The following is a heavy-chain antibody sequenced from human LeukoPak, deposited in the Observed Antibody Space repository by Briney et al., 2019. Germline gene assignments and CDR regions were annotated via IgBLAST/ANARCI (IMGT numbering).Heavy chain of an antibody. CDR1: GYTFTSYG. CDR2: ISAYNGNT. CDR3: ARDLQNYDILTGYYPFDY. Sequence: ASVKVSCKASGYTFTSYGISWVRQAPGQGLEWMGWISAYNGNTNYAQKLQGRVTMTTDTSTSTAYMELRSLRSDDTAVYYCARDLQNYDILTGYYPFDYWGQGTLVTVSS. D-gene: IGHD3-9*01. V-gene: IGHV1-18*01. J-gene: IGHJ4*02.